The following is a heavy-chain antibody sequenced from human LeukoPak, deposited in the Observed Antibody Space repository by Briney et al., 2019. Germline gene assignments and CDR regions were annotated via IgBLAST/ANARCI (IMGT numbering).Heavy chain of an antibody. J-gene: IGHJ4*02. CDR1: GGSFSGYY. V-gene: IGHV4-34*01. CDR3: ARETYCGGDCYRSHFDY. D-gene: IGHD2-21*02. Sequence: SETLSLTCAVYGGSFSGYYWSWIRQPPGKGLEWIGEINHSGSTNYNPSLKSRVTISVDTSKNQFSLKLSSVTAADTAVYYCARETYCGGDCYRSHFDYWGQGTLVTVSS. CDR2: INHSGST.